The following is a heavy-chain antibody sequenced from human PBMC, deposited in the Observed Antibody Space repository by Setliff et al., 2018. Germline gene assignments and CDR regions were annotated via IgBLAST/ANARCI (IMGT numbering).Heavy chain of an antibody. CDR1: GDSISSGTYY. J-gene: IGHJ4*02. Sequence: SETLSLTCTVSGDSISSGTYYWGWIRQPPGKGLEWIGHIDPSGNTNYSPSLKSRVTISGDTSKNQFPLNLRSVTAADTAVYYCARGIHSATYWGTRPLGLDYWGQGSLVTAPQ. CDR2: IDPSGNT. CDR3: ARGIHSATYWGTRPLGLDY. D-gene: IGHD1-26*01. V-gene: IGHV4-39*06.